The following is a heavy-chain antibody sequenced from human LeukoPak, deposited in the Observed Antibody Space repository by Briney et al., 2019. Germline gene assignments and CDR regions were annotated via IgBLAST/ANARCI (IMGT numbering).Heavy chain of an antibody. Sequence: PGGSLRLSCAASGFSFSSYSMSWVRQAPGGGLEWVSSMCTSSIYIYYADSVKGRFTISRDNAKNSLYLQMNSLRAEDTAVYYCARAGYCSSTSCYMGSSDYWGQGTLVTVSS. CDR3: ARAGYCSSTSCYMGSSDY. CDR2: MCTSSIYI. D-gene: IGHD2-2*02. J-gene: IGHJ4*02. CDR1: GFSFSSYS. V-gene: IGHV3-21*01.